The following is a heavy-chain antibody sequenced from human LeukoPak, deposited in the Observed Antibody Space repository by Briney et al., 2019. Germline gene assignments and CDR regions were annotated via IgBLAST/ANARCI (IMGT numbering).Heavy chain of an antibody. Sequence: TPSETLSLTCTVSGGSISSYYWSWIRQPPGKGLEWVGYIYYSGSTNYNPSLKSRVTISVDTSKNQFSLKLSSVTAADTAVYYCARAARGALYYYYYMDVWGKGTTVTVSS. CDR2: IYYSGST. J-gene: IGHJ6*03. CDR1: GGSISSYY. D-gene: IGHD1-26*01. V-gene: IGHV4-59*01. CDR3: ARAARGALYYYYYMDV.